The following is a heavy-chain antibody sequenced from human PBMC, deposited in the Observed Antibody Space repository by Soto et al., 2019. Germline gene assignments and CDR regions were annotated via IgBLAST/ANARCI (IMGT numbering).Heavy chain of an antibody. D-gene: IGHD2-21*02. J-gene: IGHJ3*02. V-gene: IGHV4-31*03. CDR2: IYYSGST. CDR1: GGSISSGGYY. Sequence: QVQLQESGPGLVKPSQTLSLTCTVSGGSISSGGYYWSWIRQHPGKGLEWIGYIYYSGSTYYNPSLKSRVTISVDTSKNQFSLKLSSVTAADTAVYYCARSAHIVVVTAKGDDAFDIWGQGTMVTVSS. CDR3: ARSAHIVVVTAKGDDAFDI.